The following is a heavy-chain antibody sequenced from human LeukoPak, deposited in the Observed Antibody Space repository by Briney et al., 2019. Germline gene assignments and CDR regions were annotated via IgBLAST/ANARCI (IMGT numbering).Heavy chain of an antibody. CDR3: ARAHSDSYGYPDDAFDI. D-gene: IGHD5-18*01. CDR1: GYTFTSYA. Sequence: GASVKVSCKASGYTFTSYAMNWVRQAPGQGLEWMGWINTNTGNPTYAQGFTGRFVFSLDTSVSTAYLQISSLKAEDTAVYYCARAHSDSYGYPDDAFDIWGQGTMVTVSS. V-gene: IGHV7-4-1*02. J-gene: IGHJ3*02. CDR2: INTNTGNP.